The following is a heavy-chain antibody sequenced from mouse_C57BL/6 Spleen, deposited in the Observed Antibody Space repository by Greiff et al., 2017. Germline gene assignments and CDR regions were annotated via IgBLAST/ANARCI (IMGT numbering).Heavy chain of an antibody. V-gene: IGHV1-55*01. CDR2: IYPGSGST. CDR3: VRYEYDEAMEY. J-gene: IGHJ4*01. CDR1: GYTFTGYW. Sequence: QVQLQQPGAELVKPGASVQMSCKASGYTFTGYWITWVKQRPGQGLEWIGDIYPGSGSTNYNEKFKSKATLTVDTSSSTAYMQLSSLTSEGSAVYNSVRYEYDEAMEYWGQGAPGTVSS. D-gene: IGHD2-4*01.